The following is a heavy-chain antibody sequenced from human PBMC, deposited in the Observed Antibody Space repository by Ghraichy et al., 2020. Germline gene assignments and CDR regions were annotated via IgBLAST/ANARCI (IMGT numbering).Heavy chain of an antibody. Sequence: LSLTCAASGFTFSSYAMHWVRQAPGKGLEWVAVISYDGSNKYYADSVKGRFTISRDNSKNTLYLQMNSLRAEDTAVYYCARDFGGSTGGMDVWGQGTTVTVSS. V-gene: IGHV3-30*04. CDR1: GFTFSSYA. CDR3: ARDFGGSTGGMDV. J-gene: IGHJ6*02. D-gene: IGHD2-2*01. CDR2: ISYDGSNK.